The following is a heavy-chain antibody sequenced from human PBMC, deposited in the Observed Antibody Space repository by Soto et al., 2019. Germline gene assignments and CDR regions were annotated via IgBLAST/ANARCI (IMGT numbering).Heavy chain of an antibody. CDR3: ARGFYDSGGYSSPFDY. CDR2: IYHSGST. D-gene: IGHD3-22*01. Sequence: QVHLQESGPGLVKPSETLSLTCSVSGDTIRNDYWNWIRQPPGKRLEWIGSIYHSGSTNYNPSLKSRLSISIDTSKNQFSLKLSSVTAADTGVYYCARGFYDSGGYSSPFDYWGQGILVTVSS. V-gene: IGHV4-59*01. CDR1: GDTIRNDY. J-gene: IGHJ4*02.